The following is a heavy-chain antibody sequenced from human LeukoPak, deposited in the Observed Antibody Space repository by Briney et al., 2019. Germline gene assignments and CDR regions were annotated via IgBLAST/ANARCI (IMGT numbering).Heavy chain of an antibody. V-gene: IGHV4-59*01. Sequence: SETLSLTCIVFGGSISSYYWSWIRQPPGKGLEWIGYIYYSGSTTYNPSLKSRVTISVDTSKNQFSLRLSSVTAADTAVYYCARVQYYYGSGFDSWGQGTLVTVSS. CDR1: GGSISSYY. CDR2: IYYSGST. D-gene: IGHD3-10*01. J-gene: IGHJ4*02. CDR3: ARVQYYYGSGFDS.